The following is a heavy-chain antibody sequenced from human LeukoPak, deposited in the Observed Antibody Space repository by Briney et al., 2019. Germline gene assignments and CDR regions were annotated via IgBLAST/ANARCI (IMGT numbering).Heavy chain of an antibody. Sequence: PGGSLRLSCAASGFTFSSYAMSGGRQAPGKGLEWVSAISGSGGSTYYADSVKGRFTISRDNSKNTLYLQMNSLRAEDTAVYYCATQTTNPPPYSLLWYLDYWGQGTLVTVSS. V-gene: IGHV3-23*01. CDR1: GFTFSSYA. D-gene: IGHD3-10*01. CDR3: ATQTTNPPPYSLLWYLDY. J-gene: IGHJ4*02. CDR2: ISGSGGST.